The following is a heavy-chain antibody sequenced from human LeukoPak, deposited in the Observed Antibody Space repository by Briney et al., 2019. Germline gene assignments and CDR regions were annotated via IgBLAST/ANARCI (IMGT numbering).Heavy chain of an antibody. CDR3: AKASFQDSVVVTAFDY. J-gene: IGHJ4*02. Sequence: GGSLRLSCAASGFTFSSYSMNWVRQAPGKGLEWVSSISSSSSYIYYADSVKGRFTISRDNAKNSLYLQMNSLRAEDTAVYYCAKASFQDSVVVTAFDYWGQGTLVTVSS. CDR1: GFTFSSYS. D-gene: IGHD2-21*02. CDR2: ISSSSSYI. V-gene: IGHV3-21*04.